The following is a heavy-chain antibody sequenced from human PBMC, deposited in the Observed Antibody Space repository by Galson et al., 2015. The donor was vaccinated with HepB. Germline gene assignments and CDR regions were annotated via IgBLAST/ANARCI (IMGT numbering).Heavy chain of an antibody. CDR1: GGTFSSYA. V-gene: IGHV1-69*13. D-gene: IGHD3-22*01. CDR3: ARAKTYYDSSGYYYFDY. Sequence: SVKVSCKASGGTFSSYAISWVRQAPGQGLGWMGGIIPIFGTANYAQKFQGRVTITADESTSTAYVELSSLRSEDTAVYYCARAKTYYDSSGYYYFDYWGQGTLVTVSS. CDR2: IIPIFGTA. J-gene: IGHJ4*02.